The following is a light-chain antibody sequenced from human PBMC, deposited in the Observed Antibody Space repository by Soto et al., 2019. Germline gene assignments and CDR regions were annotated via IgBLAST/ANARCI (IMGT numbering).Light chain of an antibody. CDR2: DAS. V-gene: IGKV3-20*01. CDR3: HQYERGCT. J-gene: IGKJ3*01. CDR1: QSVNSRS. Sequence: ETVLTQSPGTLSLSPGERATLSCRASQSVNSRSLAWYQQKPGQAPRLLIFDASSRATGISDRFSGSGSGTDFSLTISRLEPEDFAVYYCHQYERGCTVGPGTMVDSK.